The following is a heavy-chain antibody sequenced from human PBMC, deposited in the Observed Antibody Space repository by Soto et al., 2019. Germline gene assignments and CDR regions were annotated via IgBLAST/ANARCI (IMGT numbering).Heavy chain of an antibody. CDR2: ISAYNGNT. CDR3: AIFVVVPAATLHDVFDI. V-gene: IGHV1-18*01. CDR1: GYTFTSYG. J-gene: IGHJ3*02. Sequence: ASVKVSCKASGYTFTSYGISWVRQAPGQGLEWMGWISAYNGNTNYAQKLQGRVTMTTDTSTSTAYMELRSLRSDDTAVYYCAIFVVVPAATLHDVFDIGGQGTRVPVPS. D-gene: IGHD2-2*01.